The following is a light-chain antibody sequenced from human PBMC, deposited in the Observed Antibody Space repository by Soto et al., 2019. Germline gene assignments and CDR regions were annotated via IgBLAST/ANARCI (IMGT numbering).Light chain of an antibody. J-gene: IGKJ4*01. CDR2: LGG. CDR3: MQVLQNPLT. V-gene: IGKV2-28*01. Sequence: DIVMAQSPLSLPVTPGEPASISCRSSQSLLYRDGNNYLEWYLQKPGQSPQLLVYLGGNLASGVPERFSGSGSGTDFTLKISSVEAEDGGVYYCMQVLQNPLTFGGGTKVEIK. CDR1: QSLLYRDGNNY.